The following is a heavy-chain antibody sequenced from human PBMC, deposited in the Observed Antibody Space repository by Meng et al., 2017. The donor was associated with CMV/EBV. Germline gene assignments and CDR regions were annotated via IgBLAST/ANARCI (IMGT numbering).Heavy chain of an antibody. CDR3: ARHGGSGSSGIAFDI. D-gene: IGHD1-26*01. J-gene: IGHJ3*02. V-gene: IGHV3-21*04. CDR2: ISSSSSYI. CDR1: GFTFSSYS. Sequence: GESLKISCAASGFTFSSYSMNWVRQAPGKGLEWVSSISSSSSYIYYADSVKGRFTISADKSISTAYLQWSSLKASDTAMYYCARHGGSGSSGIAFDIWGQGTMVTVSS.